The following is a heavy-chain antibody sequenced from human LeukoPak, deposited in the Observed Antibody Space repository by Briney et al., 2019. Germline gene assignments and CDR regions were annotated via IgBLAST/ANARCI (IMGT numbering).Heavy chain of an antibody. J-gene: IGHJ6*03. V-gene: IGHV3-21*06. Sequence: GGSLRLSCKLSGMTFFNAWMSWVRQAPGKGLEWVSSISSSGSLTYYADSVKGRFTISRDNAKNSLYLQMNSLRAEDTAVYYCARVFYELLSTGHMDVWGKGTTVTVSS. CDR3: ARVFYELLSTGHMDV. CDR2: ISSSGSLT. D-gene: IGHD2-2*01. CDR1: GMTFFNAW.